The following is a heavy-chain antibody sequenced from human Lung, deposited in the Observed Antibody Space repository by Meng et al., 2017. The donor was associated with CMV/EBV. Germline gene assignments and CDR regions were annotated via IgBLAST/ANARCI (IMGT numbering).Heavy chain of an antibody. CDR1: GFTFSSYS. J-gene: IGHJ6*02. V-gene: IGHV3-21*01. CDR2: ISSSSSSYI. Sequence: GGSLRLSXAASGFTFSSYSMNWVRQAPGKGLEWVSSISSSSSSYIYYADSVKGRFTISRDNAKNSLYLQMNSLRAEDTAVYYCARDYLIVGILEWLPFQRPSSNYYYYYGMDVWGQGTTVTVSS. D-gene: IGHD3-3*01. CDR3: ARDYLIVGILEWLPFQRPSSNYYYYYGMDV.